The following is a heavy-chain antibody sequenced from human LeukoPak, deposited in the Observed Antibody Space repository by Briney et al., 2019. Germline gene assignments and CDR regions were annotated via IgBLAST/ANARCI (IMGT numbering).Heavy chain of an antibody. CDR2: IYYSGST. Sequence: SETLSLTCTVSGGSISSYYWSRIRQPPGKGLEWIGYIYYSGSTNYNPSLKSRVTISVDTSKNQFSLRLTSVTAADTAVYYCAREGMAVGFARFPIFNYWGQGTLVTVSS. D-gene: IGHD6-19*01. J-gene: IGHJ4*02. CDR3: AREGMAVGFARFPIFNY. CDR1: GGSISSYY. V-gene: IGHV4-59*01.